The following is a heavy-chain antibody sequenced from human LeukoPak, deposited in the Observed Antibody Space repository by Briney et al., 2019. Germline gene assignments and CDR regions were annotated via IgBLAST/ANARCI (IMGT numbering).Heavy chain of an antibody. Sequence: SETLSLTCAVSGGSISSSNWWSWVRQPPGKGLEWIGEVYHSGSTNYNPSLKSRVTISVDKSKNQFSLKLSSVTAADTAVYYCANLGGRFGEFLIDYWGQGTLVTVSS. D-gene: IGHD3-10*01. CDR3: ANLGGRFGEFLIDY. J-gene: IGHJ4*02. CDR2: VYHSGST. CDR1: GGSISSSNW. V-gene: IGHV4-4*02.